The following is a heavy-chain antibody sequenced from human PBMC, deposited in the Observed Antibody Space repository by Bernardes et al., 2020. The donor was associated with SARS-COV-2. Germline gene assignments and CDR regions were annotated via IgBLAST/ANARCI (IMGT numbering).Heavy chain of an antibody. CDR3: ARHKNGLIAVDPRYSFDV. J-gene: IGHJ3*01. D-gene: IGHD6-19*01. CDR2: IDWDDDK. Sequence: SGPTLVKPTQTLTLTCTFSGFSLSTSAMCVSWIRQPPGKALEWLARIDWDDDKFYSTSLKTRLTISKDNSRNQVVLTLTNVDPEDTATYYCARHKNGLIAVDPRYSFDVWGRGTLVTVSS. V-gene: IGHV2-70*17. CDR1: GFSLSTSAMC.